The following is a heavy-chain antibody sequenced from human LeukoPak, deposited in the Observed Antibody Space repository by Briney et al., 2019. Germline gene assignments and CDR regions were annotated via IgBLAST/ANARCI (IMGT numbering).Heavy chain of an antibody. Sequence: GGSLRLSCAASGFTFSSYAMHWVRQAPGKGLEWVSVIYSGGSTYYADSVKGRFTISRDNSKNTLYLQMNSLRAEDTAVYYCAKESGQQWGQGTLVTVSS. V-gene: IGHV3-53*01. J-gene: IGHJ1*01. CDR3: AKESGQQ. CDR2: IYSGGST. CDR1: GFTFSSYA. D-gene: IGHD3-10*01.